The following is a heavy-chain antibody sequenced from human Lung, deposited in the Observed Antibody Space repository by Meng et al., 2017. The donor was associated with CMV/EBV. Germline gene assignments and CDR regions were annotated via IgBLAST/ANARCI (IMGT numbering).Heavy chain of an antibody. D-gene: IGHD6-19*01. V-gene: IGHV4-4*02. J-gene: IGHJ4*02. CDR2: IYHSGST. CDR3: ASFPPPGKQWLVTDY. Sequence: PAHGTPSGHPALTCAVSGGPINSTNWWGWVRQPPVKRLEWIGEIYHSGSTNYAPFLKSRVTISVDKSKTQFSLKLSSVTAADTAVYYCASFPPPGKQWLVTDYWGQGTLVTVSS. CDR1: GGPINSTNW.